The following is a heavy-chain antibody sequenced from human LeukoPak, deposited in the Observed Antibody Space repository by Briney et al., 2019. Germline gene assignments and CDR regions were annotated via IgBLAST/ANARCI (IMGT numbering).Heavy chain of an antibody. CDR2: MLYSGNT. CDR3: ARHLDSRGRYFDY. J-gene: IGHJ4*02. V-gene: IGHV4-39*01. Sequence: PSETLSLTCTVSGGSISSGSHYWAWVRQPPGKGLEWIASMLYSGNTYYNPSLKSRVTISVDTSKNQFFLRLSSVTAADTTVYYCARHLDSRGRYFDYWGQGTLVTVSS. D-gene: IGHD3-22*01. CDR1: GGSISSGSHY.